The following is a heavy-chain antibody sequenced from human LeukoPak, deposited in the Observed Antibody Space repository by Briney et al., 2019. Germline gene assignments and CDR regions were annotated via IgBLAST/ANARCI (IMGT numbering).Heavy chain of an antibody. CDR1: GYTFTSYY. CDR2: INPSGGST. J-gene: IGHJ6*02. Sequence: ASVKVSCKASGYTFTSYYMHWVRQAPGQGLEWMGIINPSGGSTSYAQKFQGRVTMTWDTSTSTVYVELSSLRSEDTAVYYCARDGLMDYYYYGMDVWGQGTTVTVSS. V-gene: IGHV1-46*01. CDR3: ARDGLMDYYYYGMDV. D-gene: IGHD2-2*03.